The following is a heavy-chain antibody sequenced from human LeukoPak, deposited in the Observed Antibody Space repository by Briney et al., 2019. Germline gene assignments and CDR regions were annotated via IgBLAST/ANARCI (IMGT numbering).Heavy chain of an antibody. V-gene: IGHV3-21*01. J-gene: IGHJ4*02. Sequence: GGSLRLSCAASGFTFSTYNMNWVRQAPGKGPEWVSSISSSSVYIYYADSLKGRFTISRDNSKNSLYLQMNSLRAEDTAVYYCARADDYHRFDYWGQGTLVTVSS. CDR3: ARADDYHRFDY. D-gene: IGHD5-12*01. CDR1: GFTFSTYN. CDR2: ISSSSVYI.